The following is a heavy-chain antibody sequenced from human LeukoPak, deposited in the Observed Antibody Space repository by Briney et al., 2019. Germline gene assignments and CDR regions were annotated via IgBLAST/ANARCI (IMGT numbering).Heavy chain of an antibody. J-gene: IGHJ5*02. CDR3: AREYYGRALDP. D-gene: IGHD2-21*01. CDR1: GYTFTGYY. CDR2: INPNSGGT. V-gene: IGHV1-2*02. Sequence: ASVKVSCKASGYTFTGYYMHWVRQAPGQGLEWMGWINPNSGGTNFAQKFQGRVTMTRDTSISTAYMELSRLRSGDTAVYYCAREYYGRALDPWGQGTLVTVSS.